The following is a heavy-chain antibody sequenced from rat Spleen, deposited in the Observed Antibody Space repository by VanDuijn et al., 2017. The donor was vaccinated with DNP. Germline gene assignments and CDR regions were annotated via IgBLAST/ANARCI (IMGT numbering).Heavy chain of an antibody. Sequence: EVQLVESGGDLVQPGRSLKVSCVVSGFTFNKYWMTWIRQVPGKGLEWVASITSNGGATYYPDSVKGRFTISRDDAKNTLYLQMNSLRSEDTATYYCARHGAAYGAMDAWGQGTSVTVSS. J-gene: IGHJ4*01. D-gene: IGHD1-7*01. CDR3: ARHGAAYGAMDA. V-gene: IGHV5-31*01. CDR1: GFTFNKYW. CDR2: ITSNGGAT.